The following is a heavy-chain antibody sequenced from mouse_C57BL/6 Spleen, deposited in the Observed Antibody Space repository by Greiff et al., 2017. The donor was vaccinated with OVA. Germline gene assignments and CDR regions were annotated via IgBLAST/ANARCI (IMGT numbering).Heavy chain of an antibody. J-gene: IGHJ4*01. CDR3: AKNRGLPHYYAMDY. CDR1: GFSLTSYG. D-gene: IGHD2-4*01. CDR2: IWRGGST. Sequence: QVQLQQSGPGLVQPSQSLSITCTVSGFSLTSYGVHWVRQSPGKGLEWLGVIWRGGSTDYNAAFMSRLNITKDNSKSQVFFKMNSLQADDTAIYYCAKNRGLPHYYAMDYWGQGTSVTVSS. V-gene: IGHV2-5*01.